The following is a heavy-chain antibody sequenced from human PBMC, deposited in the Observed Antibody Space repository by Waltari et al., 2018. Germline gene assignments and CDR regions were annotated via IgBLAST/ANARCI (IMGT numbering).Heavy chain of an antibody. V-gene: IGHV1-2*06. D-gene: IGHD3-10*01. CDR3: ARVGGVLGLLWDAFDI. Sequence: QVQLVQSGAEAKKPGASVKVSCKASGYTFTGYYTPWLRQAAGQGLEWMGRINPNSGGTNYAQKFQGRVTMTRDTSISTAYMELSRLRSDDTAVYYCARVGGVLGLLWDAFDIWGQGTMVTVSS. CDR2: INPNSGGT. J-gene: IGHJ3*02. CDR1: GYTFTGYY.